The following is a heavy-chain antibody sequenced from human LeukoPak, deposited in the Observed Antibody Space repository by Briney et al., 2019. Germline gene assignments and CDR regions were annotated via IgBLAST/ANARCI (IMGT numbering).Heavy chain of an antibody. CDR1: GYSISSGHY. J-gene: IGHJ4*02. V-gene: IGHV4-38-2*02. Sequence: SETLSLTCTVSGYSISSGHYWGWIRQPPGKGLEWIGSIYHSGSTYYNPSLKSRVTISVDTAKNQFSLKLSSVTAADTAVYYCASSYYGSGSYLSPPDYWGQGTLVTVSS. D-gene: IGHD3-10*01. CDR3: ASSYYGSGSYLSPPDY. CDR2: IYHSGST.